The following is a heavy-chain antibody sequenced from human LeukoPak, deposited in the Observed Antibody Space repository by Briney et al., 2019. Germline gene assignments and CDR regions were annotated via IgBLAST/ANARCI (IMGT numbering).Heavy chain of an antibody. CDR2: ITGSGDTT. D-gene: IGHD1-1*01. J-gene: IGHJ2*01. V-gene: IGHV3-23*01. CDR3: AKDHFATTGTSSDDWYFDV. CDR1: GFTFSSYA. Sequence: QPGGSLRLSCATSGFTFSSYAMSWVRQAPGKGLEWVSVITGSGDTTYYAGSVKGRFTISRDNSKNTLFLQMDSLGAEDTAVYYCAKDHFATTGTSSDDWYFDVWGRGALVTVAS.